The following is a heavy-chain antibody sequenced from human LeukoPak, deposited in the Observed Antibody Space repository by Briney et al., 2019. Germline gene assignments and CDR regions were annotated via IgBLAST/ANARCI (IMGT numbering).Heavy chain of an antibody. CDR3: ARVRGITMIVVGNYFDY. CDR2: ISSSSSYI. V-gene: IGHV3-21*01. Sequence: GGSLRLSCAASGFTFSSYSMNWVRQAPGKGLEWVSSISSSSSYIYYADSVKGRFTISRDNAKNSLYLQMNSLRDEDTAVYYCARVRGITMIVVGNYFDYWGQGTLVTVSS. D-gene: IGHD3-22*01. CDR1: GFTFSSYS. J-gene: IGHJ4*02.